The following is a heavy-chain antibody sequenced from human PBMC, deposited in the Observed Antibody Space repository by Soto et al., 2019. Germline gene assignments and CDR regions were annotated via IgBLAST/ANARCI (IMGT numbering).Heavy chain of an antibody. V-gene: IGHV1-46*03. CDR2: INPSNST. CDR3: ASVSCSGGSCCSIDY. Sequence: QVQLVQSGAEVKKPGASVKVSCKASGYTFTSYCMHWVRQAPGQGLEWMGIINPSNSTTYAQKFQGRVTMTRDTSTSTVYMELSSLRSEDTAVYYCASVSCSGGSCCSIDYWGQGTLVTVSS. D-gene: IGHD2-15*01. J-gene: IGHJ4*02. CDR1: GYTFTSYC.